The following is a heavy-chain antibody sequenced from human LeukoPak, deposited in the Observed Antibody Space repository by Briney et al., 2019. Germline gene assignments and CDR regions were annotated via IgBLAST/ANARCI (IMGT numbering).Heavy chain of an antibody. V-gene: IGHV1-2*02. J-gene: IGHJ4*02. Sequence: ASVKVSCKASGYTFTDYYMHWERQAPGQGREWMGWINPNSGGTNYAQKFQGRVTMTRDTSISTAYMELSRLRSDDTAVYYCARDSGSYWGGEQDLDYWGQGTPVTVSS. CDR3: ARDSGSYWGGEQDLDY. CDR1: GYTFTDYY. CDR2: INPNSGGT. D-gene: IGHD1-26*01.